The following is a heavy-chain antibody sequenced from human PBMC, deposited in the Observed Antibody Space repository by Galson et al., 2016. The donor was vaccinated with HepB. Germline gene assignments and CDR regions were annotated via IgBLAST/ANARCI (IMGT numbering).Heavy chain of an antibody. CDR3: ARGGSGSYYKGEDYYYGMDV. Sequence: SLRFSCAASGFTFSSYAMHWVRQAPGKGLEWVAVIRYDGSSKYYTDSVKGRFTISRDNSKNTLNLQMISLRAEDTAMYYCARGGSGSYYKGEDYYYGMDVWGQGTTVIVSS. CDR2: IRYDGSSK. D-gene: IGHD3-10*01. J-gene: IGHJ6*02. CDR1: GFTFSSYA. V-gene: IGHV3-33*01.